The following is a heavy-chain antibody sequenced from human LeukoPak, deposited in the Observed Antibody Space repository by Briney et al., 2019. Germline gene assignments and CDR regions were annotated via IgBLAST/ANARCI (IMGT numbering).Heavy chain of an antibody. CDR2: FDPEDGET. CDR3: ATSPTGMAFDY. CDR1: GYTLSELS. Sequence: ASVKVSCKVSGYTLSELSIHWVRRASGKGLQWMGGFDPEDGETIYAQKFQGRVTMTEDTSTDTAYMELSSLRSEDTAVYYCATSPTGMAFDYWGQGTLVTVSS. J-gene: IGHJ4*02. V-gene: IGHV1-24*01. D-gene: IGHD1-14*01.